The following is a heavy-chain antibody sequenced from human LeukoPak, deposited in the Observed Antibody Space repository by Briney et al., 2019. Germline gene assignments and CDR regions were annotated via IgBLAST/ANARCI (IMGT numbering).Heavy chain of an antibody. Sequence: GGSLRLSCAASGFTFSSYSMNWVRQAPGKGLEWVSYISSSSSTIYYADSVKGRFTISRDNAKNSLYLQMNSLRAEDTAVYYCARELRIVGARGAFDIWGQGTMVTVSS. CDR2: ISSSSSTI. CDR1: GFTFSSYS. CDR3: ARELRIVGARGAFDI. V-gene: IGHV3-48*04. J-gene: IGHJ3*02. D-gene: IGHD1-26*01.